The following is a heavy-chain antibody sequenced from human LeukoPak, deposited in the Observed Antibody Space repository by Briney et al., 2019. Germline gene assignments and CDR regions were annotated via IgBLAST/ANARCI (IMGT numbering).Heavy chain of an antibody. Sequence: SVKVSCKTSGGTFTSYAITWVRQAPGQGLEWMGKIIPISGTTSYAQKFQGRVTFTADESTSTAYMELSSLRSEDTALYYCARKLRLGGNWFDPWGQGTLVTVSS. CDR2: IIPISGTT. V-gene: IGHV1-69*13. D-gene: IGHD1-26*01. CDR3: ARKLRLGGNWFDP. CDR1: GGTFTSYA. J-gene: IGHJ5*02.